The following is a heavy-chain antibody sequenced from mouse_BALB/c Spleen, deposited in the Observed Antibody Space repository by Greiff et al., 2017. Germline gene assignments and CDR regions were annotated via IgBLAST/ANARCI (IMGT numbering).Heavy chain of an antibody. Sequence: QVQLKESGAELVRPGTSVKVSCKASGYAFTNYLIEWVKQRPGQGLEWIGVINPGSGGTNYNEKFKGKATLTADKSSSTAYMQLSSLTSDDSAVYFCARFQLGGYAMDYWGQGTSVTVSS. CDR3: ARFQLGGYAMDY. CDR2: INPGSGGT. V-gene: IGHV1-54*03. D-gene: IGHD4-1*02. CDR1: GYAFTNYL. J-gene: IGHJ4*01.